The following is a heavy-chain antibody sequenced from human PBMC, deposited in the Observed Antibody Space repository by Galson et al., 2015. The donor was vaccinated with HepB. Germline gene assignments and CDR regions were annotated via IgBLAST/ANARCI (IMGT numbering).Heavy chain of an antibody. CDR1: XFTXSXYA. Sequence: SLRLSCAAXXFTXSXYAMHWVRQAPGKGLEYVSAISSNGGSTYYADSVKGRFTISRDNSKNTLYLQMSSLRAEDTAVYYCVKARVRLGIAVADYWGQGTLVTVSS. J-gene: IGHJ4*02. D-gene: IGHD6-19*01. CDR3: VKARVRLGIAVADY. CDR2: ISSNGGST. V-gene: IGHV3-64D*06.